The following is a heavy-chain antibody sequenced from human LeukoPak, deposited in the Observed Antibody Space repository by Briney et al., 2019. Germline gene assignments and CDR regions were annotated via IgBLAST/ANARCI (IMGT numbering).Heavy chain of an antibody. CDR2: INHSGST. J-gene: IGHJ4*02. V-gene: IGHV4-34*01. D-gene: IGHD6-6*01. CDR1: GGSFSGYY. CDR3: ASIPTSSIAARLFDY. Sequence: SETLSLTCAVYGGSFSGYYWSWIRQPPGKGLEWIGEINHSGSTNYNPSLKSRVTISVDTSKNQFSLKLSSVTAADTAVYYCASIPTSSIAARLFDYWGQGTLVTVSS.